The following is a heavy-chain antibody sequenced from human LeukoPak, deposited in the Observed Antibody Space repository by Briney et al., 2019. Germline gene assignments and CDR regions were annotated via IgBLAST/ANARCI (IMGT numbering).Heavy chain of an antibody. V-gene: IGHV4-34*01. Sequence: PSETLSLTCIVYGGSISDYYWSWIRQPPGKGLEWIGEINHSGTTNYNPSLKSRVIVSVDTSKSQFSLKLTSVTAADTAVYYCARGGRSEYFGSGSHDYWGQGTLVTVSS. CDR2: INHSGTT. CDR1: GGSISDYY. CDR3: ARGGRSEYFGSGSHDY. J-gene: IGHJ4*02. D-gene: IGHD3-10*01.